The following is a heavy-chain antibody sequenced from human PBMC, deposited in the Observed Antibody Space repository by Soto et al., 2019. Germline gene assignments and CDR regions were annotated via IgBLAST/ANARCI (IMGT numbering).Heavy chain of an antibody. CDR3: ARHRWELRLGFDS. Sequence: SQTLSHTCTVSGGSISGYYWSRIRQPPGKGLEWIGYIYDSGSTNYNSSLKSRVTISADTSKNQFSLRLNSVTAADTAVYYCARHRWELRLGFDSWAQGALVTVSS. D-gene: IGHD1-26*01. J-gene: IGHJ4*02. CDR2: IYDSGST. CDR1: GGSISGYY. V-gene: IGHV4-59*08.